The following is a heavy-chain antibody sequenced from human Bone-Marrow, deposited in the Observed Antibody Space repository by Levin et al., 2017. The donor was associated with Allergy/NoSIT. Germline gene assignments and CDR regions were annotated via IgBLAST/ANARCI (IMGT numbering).Heavy chain of an antibody. D-gene: IGHD5-12*01. Sequence: HGESLKISCAASGFTFSSYAMNWVRQAPGKGLEWVSGISGSGGNTYYADAVKGRFTISRDNSKNTLYLQMNSLRAEDTALYYCAKDVSGAYGSRTNDAFDIWGQGTMVTVSS. CDR1: GFTFSSYA. CDR2: ISGSGGNT. V-gene: IGHV3-23*01. CDR3: AKDVSGAYGSRTNDAFDI. J-gene: IGHJ3*02.